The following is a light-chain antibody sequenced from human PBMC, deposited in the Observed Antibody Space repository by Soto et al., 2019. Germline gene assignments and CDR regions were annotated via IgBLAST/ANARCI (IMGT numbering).Light chain of an antibody. Sequence: QLVLTQPPSASGTPGQRVTISCSGSSSNIGSNIVNWYQQLPGTAPKLLIYGDNQRPSGVPDRFSGSKSGTSASLAIRGLQSEDEADYYCAAWDDSLNGAVFGGGTPLTVL. CDR2: GDN. V-gene: IGLV1-44*01. CDR3: AAWDDSLNGAV. J-gene: IGLJ7*01. CDR1: SSNIGSNI.